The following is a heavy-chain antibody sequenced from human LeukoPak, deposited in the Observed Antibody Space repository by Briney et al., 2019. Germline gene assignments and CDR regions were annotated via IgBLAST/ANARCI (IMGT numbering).Heavy chain of an antibody. J-gene: IGHJ4*02. Sequence: PGGSLRLSCAASGFTFSSYSMNWVRQAPGKGLEWVSSISSSSSYIYYADSVKGRFTISRDNAKNSLYLQMNSLRDEDTAVYYCARSGYCTGGSCYGGSVDYWGQGTLVTVSS. CDR3: ARSGYCTGGSCYGGSVDY. D-gene: IGHD2-15*01. CDR2: ISSSSSYI. CDR1: GFTFSSYS. V-gene: IGHV3-21*01.